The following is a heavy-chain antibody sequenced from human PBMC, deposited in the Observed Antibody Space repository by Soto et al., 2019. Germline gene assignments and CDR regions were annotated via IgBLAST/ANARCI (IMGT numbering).Heavy chain of an antibody. CDR2: ISAYNGNT. J-gene: IGHJ3*02. CDR3: ARDRWEGCSSTSCEGDAFDI. CDR1: GYTFTSYG. D-gene: IGHD2-2*01. Sequence: ASVKVSCKASGYTFTSYGISWVRQAPGQGLEWMGWISAYNGNTNYAQKLQGRVTMTTDTSTSTAYMELRSLRSDDTAVYYCARDRWEGCSSTSCEGDAFDIWGQGTMVTVSS. V-gene: IGHV1-18*01.